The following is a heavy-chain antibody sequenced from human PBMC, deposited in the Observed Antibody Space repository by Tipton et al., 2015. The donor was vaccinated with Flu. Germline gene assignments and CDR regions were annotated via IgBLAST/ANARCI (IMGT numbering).Heavy chain of an antibody. V-gene: IGHV1-69*06. CDR3: ARVEIHDYGDYDPPTLFDY. CDR2: IIPIFGTA. Sequence: QLVQSGAEVKKPGESLKISCKGSGGTFSSYAISWVRQAPGQGLEWMGGIIPIFGTANYAQKFQGRVTITADKSTSTAYMELSSLRSEDTAVYYCARVEIHDYGDYDPPTLFDYWGQGTLVTVSS. J-gene: IGHJ4*02. D-gene: IGHD4-17*01. CDR1: GGTFSSYA.